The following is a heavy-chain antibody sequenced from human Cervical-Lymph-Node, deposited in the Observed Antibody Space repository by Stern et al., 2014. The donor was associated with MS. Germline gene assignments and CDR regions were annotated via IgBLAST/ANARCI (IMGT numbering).Heavy chain of an antibody. CDR2: VYPGDSDT. CDR1: GYSFATYW. Sequence: QLVQSVAEVKKPGESLKISCKGSGYSFATYWIGWVRQMPGKGLEWRGIVYPGDSDTRYSPSFQGQVTISADKSISPAYLHWSSLKASDTAMYYCARPGDDTAKYGLDVWGQGTTVTVSS. D-gene: IGHD5-18*01. J-gene: IGHJ6*02. CDR3: ARPGDDTAKYGLDV. V-gene: IGHV5-51*03.